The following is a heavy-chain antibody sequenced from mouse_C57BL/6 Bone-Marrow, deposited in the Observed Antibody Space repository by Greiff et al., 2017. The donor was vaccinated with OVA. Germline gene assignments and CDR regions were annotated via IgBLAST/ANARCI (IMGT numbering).Heavy chain of an antibody. V-gene: IGHV1-81*01. D-gene: IGHD2-4*01. J-gene: IGHJ2*01. CDR3: ARSGDYDGLDY. Sequence: QVQLKESGAELARPGASVKLSCKASGYTFTSYGISWVKQRTGQGLEWIGEIYPRSGNTYYNEKFKGKATLTADKSSSTAYMELRSLTSEDSAVYFCARSGDYDGLDYWGQGTTLTVSS. CDR1: GYTFTSYG. CDR2: IYPRSGNT.